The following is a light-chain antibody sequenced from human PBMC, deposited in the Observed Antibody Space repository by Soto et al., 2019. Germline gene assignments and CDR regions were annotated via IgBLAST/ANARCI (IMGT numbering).Light chain of an antibody. CDR3: QSYDSSLSVVL. V-gene: IGLV1-40*01. CDR2: GNS. Sequence: QSVLTQPPSVSGAPGQRVTISCTGSSSNIGAGYDVHWYQQHPGTAPKLLIYGNSNRPSGVPDRFSGSKSGTSASLAITGLQAEDEADYYCQSYDSSLSVVLFGGGTKVTVL. CDR1: SSNIGAGYD. J-gene: IGLJ2*01.